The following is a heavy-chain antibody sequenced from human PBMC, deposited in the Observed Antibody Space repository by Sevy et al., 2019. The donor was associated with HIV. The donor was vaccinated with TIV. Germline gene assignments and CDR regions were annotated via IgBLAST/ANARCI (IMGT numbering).Heavy chain of an antibody. Sequence: GGSLRLSCAASGFTFSAYAMSWVRQAPGKGLEWVSCISSSGGSTHYADSVKGRFSISRDTSKNTLYLQMNSLRAEDTAVYYCATLRGGLYGSGYFQNWGQGTQVTVSS. J-gene: IGHJ1*01. CDR3: ATLRGGLYGSGYFQN. CDR2: ISSSGGST. D-gene: IGHD3-10*01. V-gene: IGHV3-23*01. CDR1: GFTFSAYA.